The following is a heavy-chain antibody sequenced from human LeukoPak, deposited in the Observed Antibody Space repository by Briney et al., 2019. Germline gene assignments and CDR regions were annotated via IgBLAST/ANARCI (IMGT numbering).Heavy chain of an antibody. CDR2: ISSSGTMI. D-gene: IGHD2-21*02. CDR3: ARKAAPWGGDCLAP. Sequence: GGSLRLSCAASGFTFSSYEFNWVRQAPGKGLEWVSYISSSGTMIYYADSVKGRFTISRDNSKNSLYLQMNNLRAEDTAVYYCARKAAPWGGDCLAPGGKETRVTVPS. V-gene: IGHV3-48*03. CDR1: GFTFSSYE. J-gene: IGHJ5*02.